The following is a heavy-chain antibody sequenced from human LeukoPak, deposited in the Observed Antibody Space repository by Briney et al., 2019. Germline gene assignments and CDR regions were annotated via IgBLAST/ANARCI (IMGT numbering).Heavy chain of an antibody. CDR2: INPSGGST. V-gene: IGHV1-46*01. CDR3: ARQLHVRGVITDAFDI. CDR1: GYTFTSYY. D-gene: IGHD3-10*01. Sequence: ASVKVSCKASGYTFTSYYMHWVRQAPGQGLEWMGIINPSGGSTSYAQKFQGRVAMTRDTSTSTVYMELSSLRSEDTAVYYCARQLHVRGVITDAFDIWGQGTMVTVSS. J-gene: IGHJ3*02.